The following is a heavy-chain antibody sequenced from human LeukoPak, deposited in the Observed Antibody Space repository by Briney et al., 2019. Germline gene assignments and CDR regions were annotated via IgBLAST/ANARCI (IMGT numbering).Heavy chain of an antibody. CDR1: GGSISSYY. CDR3: ARHYDPFDL. Sequence: SETLSLTCTVSGGSISSYYWSWIRQPPGTGLEWIGCIYYSGSTNYNPPLKCRVTISVDTSKNQFSLKLSSVTAADTAVYYCARHYDPFDLWGRGTLVTVSS. D-gene: IGHD3-16*01. J-gene: IGHJ2*01. V-gene: IGHV4-59*08. CDR2: IYYSGST.